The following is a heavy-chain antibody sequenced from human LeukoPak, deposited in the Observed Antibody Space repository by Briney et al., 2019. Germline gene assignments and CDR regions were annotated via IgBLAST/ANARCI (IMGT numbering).Heavy chain of an antibody. V-gene: IGHV3-23*01. J-gene: IGHJ4*02. Sequence: GGSLRLSCAASGFTFSSYAMSWVRQPPGKGLEWVSGISTSGGTTSYPESVKGRFTISKDNPRNTLYMETDRLRDEDTGVYDCAIVHRYYDGSGYWVQWGQGTLVTVSS. CDR3: AIVHRYYDGSGYWVQ. D-gene: IGHD3-22*01. CDR2: ISTSGGTT. CDR1: GFTFSSYA.